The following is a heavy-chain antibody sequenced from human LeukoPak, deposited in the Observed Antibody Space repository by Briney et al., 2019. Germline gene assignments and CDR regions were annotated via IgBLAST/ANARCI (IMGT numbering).Heavy chain of an antibody. D-gene: IGHD6-19*01. Sequence: GGSLRLSCAASGFIFNEYAMHWVRQAPGKGLEWVSYISSSSSTIYYADSVKGRFTISRDNAKNSLYLQMNSLRDEDTAVYYCASAGSGLYWGQGTLVTVSS. CDR2: ISSSSSTI. CDR3: ASAGSGLY. V-gene: IGHV3-48*02. J-gene: IGHJ4*02. CDR1: GFIFNEYA.